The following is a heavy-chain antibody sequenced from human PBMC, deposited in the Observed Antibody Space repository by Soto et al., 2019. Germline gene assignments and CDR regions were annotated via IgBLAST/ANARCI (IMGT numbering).Heavy chain of an antibody. CDR1: GLTFSRYA. CDR2: IINTGGDT. CDR3: ARALSGSPVS. J-gene: IGHJ4*02. D-gene: IGHD1-26*01. V-gene: IGHV3-23*01. Sequence: PGGALRLSCAVSGLTFSRYAISWVRQAPGKGLEWVSAIINTGGDTLYADSVKARFTISRDNFKNTLYLQMNSLRAEDTAVYYCARALSGSPVSWGQGTLVTVSS.